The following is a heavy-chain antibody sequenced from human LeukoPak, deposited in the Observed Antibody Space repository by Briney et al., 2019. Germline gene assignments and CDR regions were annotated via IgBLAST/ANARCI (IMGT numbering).Heavy chain of an antibody. J-gene: IGHJ4*02. V-gene: IGHV3-23*01. D-gene: IGHD2-15*01. CDR3: ATLRLSDHFDY. CDR2: ITDNGNTT. CDR1: GFTFSSYA. Sequence: GGSLRLSCAASGFTFSSYAMNWVRLSPGKGLEWVSAITDNGNTTYYADSVKGRFTISRDNSKNTLYLQMSSLRAEDTAVYYCATLRLSDHFDYWGQGTLVTVSS.